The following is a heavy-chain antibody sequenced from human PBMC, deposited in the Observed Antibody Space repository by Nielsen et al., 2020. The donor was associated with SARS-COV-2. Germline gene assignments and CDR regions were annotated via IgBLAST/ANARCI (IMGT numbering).Heavy chain of an antibody. Sequence: GESLKISCAASGFTFSSYGMHWARQAPGKGLEWVAVISYDGSNKMYADSVKGRFTISRDNSKNTLYLQMNSLRAEDTAVYYCAKDNIVVVTAILGYWGQGTLVTVSS. J-gene: IGHJ4*02. CDR2: ISYDGSNK. D-gene: IGHD2-21*02. CDR1: GFTFSSYG. CDR3: AKDNIVVVTAILGY. V-gene: IGHV3-30*18.